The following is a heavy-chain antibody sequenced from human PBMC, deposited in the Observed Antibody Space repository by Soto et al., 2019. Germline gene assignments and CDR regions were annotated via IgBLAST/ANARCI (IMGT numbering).Heavy chain of an antibody. J-gene: IGHJ4*02. CDR1: GFTFSDYA. CDR3: AKGGRQWLVTSGFNY. D-gene: IGHD6-19*01. V-gene: IGHV3-30*18. Sequence: VQLVESGGGVVQPGRSLRLSCAASGFTFSDYAMHWVRQAPGKGLEWVAVVSHDGRNTHYADSVKGRFTISRDSSKNTVSVEMTSRRAEDTAGYYCAKGGRQWLVTSGFNYWGQGALVTVSS. CDR2: VSHDGRNT.